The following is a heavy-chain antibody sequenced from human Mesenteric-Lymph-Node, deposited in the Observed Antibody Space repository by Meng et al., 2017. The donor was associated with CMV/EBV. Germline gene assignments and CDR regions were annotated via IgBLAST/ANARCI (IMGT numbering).Heavy chain of an antibody. CDR1: GFTVSTSF. CDR3: AKDRDSSSWFDY. D-gene: IGHD6-13*01. V-gene: IGHV3-53*01. Sequence: SCAASGFTVSTSFMSWVRQAPGKGLEWVSVIYPGGSTYYADSVKGRFTISRDNSRNMVYLQMNSLRAEDTALYYCAKDRDSSSWFDYWGQGTLVTVSS. CDR2: IYPGGST. J-gene: IGHJ4*02.